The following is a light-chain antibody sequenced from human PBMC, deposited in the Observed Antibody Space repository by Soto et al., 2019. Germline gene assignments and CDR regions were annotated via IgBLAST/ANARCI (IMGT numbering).Light chain of an antibody. Sequence: EIVLTQSPPTLSLSPGERATLSCRASQSVGHYLAWYQQKPGQAPRLLIYDASTRTTGIPARFSASGSGTDFTLTISSLEPEAFAVYYCQQRNNWHPALTFGGGTKVEIK. CDR1: QSVGHY. V-gene: IGKV3-11*01. CDR3: QQRNNWHPALT. CDR2: DAS. J-gene: IGKJ4*01.